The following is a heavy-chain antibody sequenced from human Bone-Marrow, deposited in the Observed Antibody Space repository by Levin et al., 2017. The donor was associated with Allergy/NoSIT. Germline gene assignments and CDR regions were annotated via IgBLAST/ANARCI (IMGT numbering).Heavy chain of an antibody. D-gene: IGHD6-6*01. CDR3: AKDISSSWSTGDLDY. CDR1: GFTFSSYA. Sequence: AASVKVSCAASGFTFSSYAMSWVRQAPGKGLEWVSGIRGSGVGTYYADSVKGRFTISRDNSKNTLYLQMKSLRAEDTAVYYCAKDISSSWSTGDLDYWGQGTQVTGSS. V-gene: IGHV3-23*01. J-gene: IGHJ4*02. CDR2: IRGSGVGT.